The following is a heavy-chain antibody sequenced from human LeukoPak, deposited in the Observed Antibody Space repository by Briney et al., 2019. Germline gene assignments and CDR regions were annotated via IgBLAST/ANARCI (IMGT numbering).Heavy chain of an antibody. CDR1: GYSISSGYY. CDR2: SLHSGST. D-gene: IGHD3-10*01. CDR3: ARGSASDY. J-gene: IGHJ4*02. Sequence: TPSETLSLTCTVSGYSISSGYYWGWIRQPPGKGLEWIGSSLHSGSTYYNPSLKSRVTISVDTSKNQFSLKLNSVTAADTAVYYCARGSASDYWGRGTLVTVSS. V-gene: IGHV4-38-2*02.